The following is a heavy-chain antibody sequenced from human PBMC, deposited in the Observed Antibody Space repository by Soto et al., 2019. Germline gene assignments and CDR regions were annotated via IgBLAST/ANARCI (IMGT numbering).Heavy chain of an antibody. CDR3: AKDQDIVVVPAFDY. CDR1: GFTFSSCA. D-gene: IGHD2-2*01. J-gene: IGHJ4*02. Sequence: EVQLLESGGGLVQPGGSLRLSCAASGFTFSSCAMSWVRQSPGKGLEWVSAISGSGGSTYYADSVKGRFTISRDNSKNTLYLQMNSLRAEDTAVYYCAKDQDIVVVPAFDYWGQGTLVTVSS. CDR2: ISGSGGST. V-gene: IGHV3-23*01.